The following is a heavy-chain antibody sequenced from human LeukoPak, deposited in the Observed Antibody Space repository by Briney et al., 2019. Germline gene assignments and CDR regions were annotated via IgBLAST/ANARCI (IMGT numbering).Heavy chain of an antibody. CDR3: ARSPSSTNPYYYYYYMDV. V-gene: IGHV1-24*01. CDR1: GYTLTELS. J-gene: IGHJ6*03. Sequence: GASVKVSCKVSGYTLTELSIHWVRQPPGKGLEWMGGFDPEDGETSYARKFQGQVTVTEDTSTDTAYMELSSLRSEDTAVYYCARSPSSTNPYYYYYYMDVWGKGTTVTVSS. CDR2: FDPEDGET. D-gene: IGHD2-2*01.